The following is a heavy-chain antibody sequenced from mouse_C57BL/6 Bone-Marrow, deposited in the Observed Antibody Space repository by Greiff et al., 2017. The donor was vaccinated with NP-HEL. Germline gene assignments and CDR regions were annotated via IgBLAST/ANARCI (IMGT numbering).Heavy chain of an antibody. CDR2: IYPRDGST. J-gene: IGHJ4*01. CDR1: GYTFTSYD. D-gene: IGHD2-10*02. V-gene: IGHV1-85*01. Sequence: VKLVESGPELVKPGASVKLSCKASGYTFTSYDINWVKQRPGQGLEWIGWIYPRDGSTKYNEKCKGKATLTVDTSSSTAYMELHSLTSEDSAVYFWARGGYGNYGGMDYWGQGTSVTVSS. CDR3: ARGGYGNYGGMDY.